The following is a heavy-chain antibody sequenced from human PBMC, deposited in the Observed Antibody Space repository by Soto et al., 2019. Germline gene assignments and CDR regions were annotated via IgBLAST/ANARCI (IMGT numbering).Heavy chain of an antibody. CDR1: GFTFTSSA. Sequence: SVKVSCKASGFTFTSSAVQWVRQARGQRLEWIGWIVVGSGNTNYAQKFQERVTITRDMSTSTAYMELSSLRSEDTAVYYCAALAVGATTTGHFDYWGQGTLVTVSS. D-gene: IGHD1-26*01. CDR3: AALAVGATTTGHFDY. CDR2: IVVGSGNT. J-gene: IGHJ4*02. V-gene: IGHV1-58*01.